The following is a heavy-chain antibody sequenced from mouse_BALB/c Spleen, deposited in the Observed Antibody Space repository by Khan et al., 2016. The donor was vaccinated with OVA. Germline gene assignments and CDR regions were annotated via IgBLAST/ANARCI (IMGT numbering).Heavy chain of an antibody. J-gene: IGHJ3*01. CDR2: INPTNGYT. Sequence: QMQLEESGAELARPGASVKMSCKASGYTFTSYTMHWVKQRPGQGLDWIGYINPTNGYTNSNQKFKDKATLTADKSSRTAYMQLSSLTSDDSAVYYCSRDGAYYRNDGWCAYWGQGTLVTVSA. CDR1: GYTFTSYT. CDR3: SRDGAYYRNDGWCAY. V-gene: IGHV1-4*01. D-gene: IGHD2-14*01.